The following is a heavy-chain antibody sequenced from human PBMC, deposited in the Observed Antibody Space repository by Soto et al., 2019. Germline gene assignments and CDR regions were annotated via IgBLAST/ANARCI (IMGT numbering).Heavy chain of an antibody. V-gene: IGHV1-18*01. CDR1: GYPFTHYG. CDR3: ARDQSFDRSYYYGIDF. CDR2: ISPFNGNT. D-gene: IGHD3-22*01. Sequence: QVQLVQSGAEVKKPGASVRVSCKSTGYPFTHYGITWIRQARGQGLEWMGWISPFNGNTNYGQTFQGRVTLTTDTSTSTGYLELRNLRSDDTAVYYCARDQSFDRSYYYGIDFWGQGTTVTVSS. J-gene: IGHJ6*02.